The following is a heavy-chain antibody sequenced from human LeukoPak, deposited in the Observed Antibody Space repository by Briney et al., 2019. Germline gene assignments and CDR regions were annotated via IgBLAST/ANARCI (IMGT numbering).Heavy chain of an antibody. CDR1: GYSFIDYY. CDR2: INPNSGRT. J-gene: IGHJ5*02. CDR3: ARADRLVRSPYLIGP. Sequence: GASVKVSCKTSGYSFIDYYMHWVRQAPGQGLEWMGWINPNSGRTSTAQKFQGRITMTRDTSITTVYMEVTWLTSDDTAIYYCARADRLVRSPYLIGPWGQGTLVTVSS. D-gene: IGHD1-14*01. V-gene: IGHV1-2*02.